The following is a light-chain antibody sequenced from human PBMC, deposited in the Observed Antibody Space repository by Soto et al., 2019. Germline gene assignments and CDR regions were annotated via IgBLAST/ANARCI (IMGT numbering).Light chain of an antibody. CDR2: AAS. CDR1: QGISNY. V-gene: IGKV1-27*01. J-gene: IGKJ5*01. Sequence: DIQMSHSPSSVSASVGDRVTITCRASQGISNYLAWYQQKPGKVPKLLIYAASTLQSGIPSRFSGSGSGTDFTLTISSLQPEDVATYYCQKYDSAPLTFGQGTRLEIK. CDR3: QKYDSAPLT.